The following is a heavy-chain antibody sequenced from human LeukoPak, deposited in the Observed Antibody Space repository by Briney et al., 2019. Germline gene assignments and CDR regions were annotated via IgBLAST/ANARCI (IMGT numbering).Heavy chain of an antibody. CDR3: ARDRWDTAMDEVYYYYYGMDV. J-gene: IGHJ6*02. D-gene: IGHD5-18*01. CDR1: GFTFSSYS. V-gene: IGHV3-21*01. CDR2: ISSSSSYI. Sequence: GGSLRLSCAASGFTFSSYSMNWVRQAPGKGLEWVSSISSSSSYIYYADSVKGRFTISRDNAKNSLYLQMNSLRAEDTAVYYCARDRWDTAMDEVYYYYYGMDVWGQGTTVTVSS.